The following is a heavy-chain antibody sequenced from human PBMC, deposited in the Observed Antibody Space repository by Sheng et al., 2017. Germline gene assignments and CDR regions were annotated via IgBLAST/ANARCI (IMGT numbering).Heavy chain of an antibody. V-gene: IGHV1-69*13. Sequence: QVQLVQSGAEVKKPGSSVKVSCKASGGTFSSYAISWVRQAPGQGLEWMGGIIPIFGTANYAQKFQGRVTITADESTSTAYMELSSLRSEDTAVYYCARVQGRSSSWYGDDAFDIWGQGTMVTVSS. D-gene: IGHD6-13*01. J-gene: IGHJ3*02. CDR2: IIPIFGTA. CDR1: GGTFSSYA. CDR3: ARVQGRSSSWYGDDAFDI.